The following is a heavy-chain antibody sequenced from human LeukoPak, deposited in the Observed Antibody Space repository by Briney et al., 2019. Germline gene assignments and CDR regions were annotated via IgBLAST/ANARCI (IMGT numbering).Heavy chain of an antibody. CDR2: INPNSGGT. D-gene: IGHD3-10*01. J-gene: IGHJ6*03. CDR1: GYTFTGYY. Sequence: ASVKVSCKASGYTFTGYYMHWVRQAPEQGLEWMGWINPNSGGTNYAQKVQGRVTMTRDTSISTAYMELSRLRSDDTAVYYCARGYYGSGSAYYYYYYMDVWGKGTTVTVSS. V-gene: IGHV1-2*02. CDR3: ARGYYGSGSAYYYYYYMDV.